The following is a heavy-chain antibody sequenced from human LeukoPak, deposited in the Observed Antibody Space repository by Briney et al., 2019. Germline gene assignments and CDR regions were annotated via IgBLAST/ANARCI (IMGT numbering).Heavy chain of an antibody. Sequence: GGSLRLSCAASGFTFSSYGIHGVRQAPGKGLEWVASINPDGTTEHYVDSVKGRFTVSRDNAKNSLFLQMNTLRVEDTAVYHCAKLIREVTTYDYWGPGALVTVSS. J-gene: IGHJ4*02. CDR1: GFTFSSYG. CDR2: INPDGTTE. CDR3: AKLIREVTTYDY. V-gene: IGHV3-7*01. D-gene: IGHD1-1*01.